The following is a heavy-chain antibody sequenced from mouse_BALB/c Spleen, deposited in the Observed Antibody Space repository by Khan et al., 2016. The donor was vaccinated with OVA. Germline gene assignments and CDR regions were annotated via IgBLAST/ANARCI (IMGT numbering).Heavy chain of an antibody. Sequence: QVRLQQSGAELVKPGASVKLSCKASGYTFSSYYMYWVKQRPGQGLEWIGGINPTNGGTNFNEKFKTTATLTVDKSSSTAYMQLSSLTSENSAVYYCTRSGYANPFAYWGQGTLVTVSA. J-gene: IGHJ3*01. D-gene: IGHD2-10*02. CDR3: TRSGYANPFAY. V-gene: IGHV1S81*02. CDR1: GYTFSSYY. CDR2: INPTNGGT.